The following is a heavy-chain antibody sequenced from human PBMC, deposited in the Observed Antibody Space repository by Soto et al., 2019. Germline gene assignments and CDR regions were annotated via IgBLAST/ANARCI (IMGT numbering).Heavy chain of an antibody. D-gene: IGHD2-15*01. J-gene: IGHJ4*02. CDR2: ISYDGSNK. CDR1: GFTFSSYA. CDR3: ARDESYCSGGSCYDYGGSFDY. Sequence: GGSLRLSCAASGFTFSSYAMHWVRQAPGKGLEWVAVISYDGSNKYYADSVKGRFTISRDNSKNTLYLQMNSLRAEDTAVYYCARDESYCSGGSCYDYGGSFDYWGQGTLVTVSS. V-gene: IGHV3-30-3*01.